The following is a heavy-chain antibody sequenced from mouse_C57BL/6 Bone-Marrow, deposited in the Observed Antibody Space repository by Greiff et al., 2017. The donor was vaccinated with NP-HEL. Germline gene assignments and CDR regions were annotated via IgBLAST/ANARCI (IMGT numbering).Heavy chain of an antibody. Sequence: QVQLQQSGAELARPGASVKMSCKASGYTFTSYTMHWVKQRPGQGLEWIGYINPSSGYTKYNQKLKDKATLTADKSSSTAYMQLSSLTSEDSAVYYCARGLTTVVAHWYFDVWGTGTTVTVSS. CDR1: GYTFTSYT. D-gene: IGHD1-1*01. CDR2: INPSSGYT. CDR3: ARGLTTVVAHWYFDV. J-gene: IGHJ1*03. V-gene: IGHV1-4*01.